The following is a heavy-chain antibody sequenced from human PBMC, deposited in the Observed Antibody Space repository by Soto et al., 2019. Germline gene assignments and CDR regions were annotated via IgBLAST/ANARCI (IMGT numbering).Heavy chain of an antibody. CDR2: ISYDGSNK. CDR1: GFTFSSYG. V-gene: IGHV3-30*18. J-gene: IGHJ6*02. CDR3: AKSFPHSSAMAV. Sequence: PGGSLRLSCAASGFTFSSYGIHWVRQAPGKGLEWVAVISYDGSNKYYADSVKGRFTISRDNSKNTLYLQMNSLRAEDTAVYYWAKSFPHSSAMAVWGQGATVTVSS.